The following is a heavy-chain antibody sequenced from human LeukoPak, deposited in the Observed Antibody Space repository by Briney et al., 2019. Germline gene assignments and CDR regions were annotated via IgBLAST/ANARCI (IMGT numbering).Heavy chain of an antibody. Sequence: PSETLSLTCAVYGGSFSGYYWSWIRQPPGKWLEWIGSIYYSGSTYYNPSLKSRVTISVDTSKNQFSLKLSSVTAADTAVYYCASRWLHRDYYFDYWGQGTLVTVSS. J-gene: IGHJ4*02. CDR1: GGSFSGYY. CDR3: ASRWLHRDYYFDY. D-gene: IGHD5-12*01. V-gene: IGHV4-34*01. CDR2: IYYSGST.